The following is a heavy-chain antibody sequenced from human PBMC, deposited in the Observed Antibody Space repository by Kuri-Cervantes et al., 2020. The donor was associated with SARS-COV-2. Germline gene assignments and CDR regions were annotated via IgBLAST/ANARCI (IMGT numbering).Heavy chain of an antibody. Sequence: GGSLRLSCAASGFTFSSYEMNWVRARQAPGKGLEWISYVNSSGRKIHYADSVKGRFTISRDNARNSLYLQMNSLRVEDTAIYYCARDRVFGVVSDYYGMDVWGQGTTVTVSS. CDR1: GFTFSSYE. D-gene: IGHD3-3*01. J-gene: IGHJ6*02. V-gene: IGHV3-48*03. CDR2: VNSSGRKI. CDR3: ARDRVFGVVSDYYGMDV.